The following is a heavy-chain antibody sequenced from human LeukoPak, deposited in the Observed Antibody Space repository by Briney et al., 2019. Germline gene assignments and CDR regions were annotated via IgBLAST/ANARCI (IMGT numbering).Heavy chain of an antibody. CDR3: ASLKYDSSGFYGSDY. J-gene: IGHJ4*02. D-gene: IGHD3-22*01. V-gene: IGHV4-61*09. CDR1: GGSISSGSHY. Sequence: SETLSLTCTVSGGSISSGSHYWSWIRQPAGKGLEWIGHIYASGSTNYNPSLKSRVTMSVDTSKNQFSLKLSSVTAADTAVFYCASLKYDSSGFYGSDYWGQGTLATVSS. CDR2: IYASGST.